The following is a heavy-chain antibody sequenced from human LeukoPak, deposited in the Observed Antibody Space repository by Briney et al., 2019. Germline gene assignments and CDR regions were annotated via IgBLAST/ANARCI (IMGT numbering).Heavy chain of an antibody. D-gene: IGHD6-19*01. Sequence: GGSLRLSCAASEFTFNNNGMHWVRQAPGKGLEWVAFIRYDGIYKYYADSVKGRFTIFRDKSKTTLFLQMDSLRAEDTAVYYCAKDPEKGLAVARLEHWGQGTLVTVSS. V-gene: IGHV3-30*02. CDR2: IRYDGIYK. CDR1: EFTFNNNG. J-gene: IGHJ5*02. CDR3: AKDPEKGLAVARLEH.